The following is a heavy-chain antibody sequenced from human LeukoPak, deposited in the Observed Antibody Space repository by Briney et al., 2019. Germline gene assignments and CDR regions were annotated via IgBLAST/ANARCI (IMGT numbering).Heavy chain of an antibody. CDR1: GGSFSGYY. J-gene: IGHJ6*03. CDR3: ARLSSGDTSFYYYYYYMDV. Sequence: SETLSLTCAVYGGSFSGYYWSWIRQPPGRGLEWIGEINHSGSTNYNPSLKSRVTISVDTSKNQFSLKLSSVTAADTAVYYCARLSSGDTSFYYYYYYMDVWGKGTTVTISS. D-gene: IGHD1-26*01. V-gene: IGHV4-34*01. CDR2: INHSGST.